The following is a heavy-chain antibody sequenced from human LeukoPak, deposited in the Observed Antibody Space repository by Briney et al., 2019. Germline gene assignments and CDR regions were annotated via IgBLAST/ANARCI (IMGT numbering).Heavy chain of an antibody. CDR2: IYYSGST. CDR3: ARAPGGYDILTGYQSLYLFDY. CDR1: GGSISSYY. D-gene: IGHD3-9*01. V-gene: IGHV4-59*01. J-gene: IGHJ4*02. Sequence: PSETLSLTCTVSGGSISSYYWGWIRQPPGKGLEWIGYIYYSGSTNYNPSLKSRVTISVDTSKNQFSLKLSSVTAADTAVYYCARAPGGYDILTGYQSLYLFDYWGQGTLVTVSS.